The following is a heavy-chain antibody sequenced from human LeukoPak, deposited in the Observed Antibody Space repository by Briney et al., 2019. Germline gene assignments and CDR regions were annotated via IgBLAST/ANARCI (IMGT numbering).Heavy chain of an antibody. CDR2: IIPIFGTA. Sequence: ASVKVSCKASGGTFSSYAISWVRQAPGQGLEWMGGIIPIFGTANYAQEFQGRVTITTDESTSTAYMELSSLRSEDTAVYYCARDAFSTSYYYDSSGYLWVNRTTSMDVWGKGTTVTVSS. V-gene: IGHV1-69*05. CDR1: GGTFSSYA. CDR3: ARDAFSTSYYYDSSGYLWVNRTTSMDV. J-gene: IGHJ6*03. D-gene: IGHD3-22*01.